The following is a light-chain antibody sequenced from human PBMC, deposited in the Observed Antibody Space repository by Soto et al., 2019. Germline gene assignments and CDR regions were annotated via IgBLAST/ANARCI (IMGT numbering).Light chain of an antibody. J-gene: IGLJ1*01. CDR2: EVN. CDR1: SSDVGDYNY. V-gene: IGLV2-8*01. CDR3: SSYGGTNNFV. Sequence: QSVLTQLPSASGSPGQSVSISCTGISSDVGDYNYVSWYQQHPDKAPKLMIYEVNKRPSGVPDRFSGSKSGNTASLTVSGLQAEDEADYYCSSYGGTNNFVFGTGTKLTVL.